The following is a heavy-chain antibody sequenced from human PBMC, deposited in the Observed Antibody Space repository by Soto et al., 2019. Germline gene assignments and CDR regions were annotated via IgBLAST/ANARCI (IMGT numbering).Heavy chain of an antibody. CDR2: IYYSGST. CDR3: ARVWGGAFDL. J-gene: IGHJ3*01. CDR1: GGSIRSYY. V-gene: IGHV4-59*01. Sequence: SETLSLTCTVSGGSIRSYYWSWIRQPPGKGLEWIGYIYYSGSTNYNPSLKSRVTISVDTSKNQFSLKLSSVTAADTAVYYCARVWGGAFDLWGQGTMVTVSS. D-gene: IGHD3-10*01.